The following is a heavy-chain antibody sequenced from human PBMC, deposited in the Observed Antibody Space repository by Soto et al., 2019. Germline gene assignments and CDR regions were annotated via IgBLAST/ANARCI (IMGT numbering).Heavy chain of an antibody. D-gene: IGHD3-10*01. Sequence: VGSLRLSCAASGFTFSNYAMNWVRQAPGKGLEWVSGISVSSDNTFYADSVKGRFTISRDNSKSTLFLQMNSLRAEDTALYYCAKDSDTKRGPDYWGQGTLVTVSS. CDR1: GFTFSNYA. CDR3: AKDSDTKRGPDY. CDR2: ISVSSDNT. V-gene: IGHV3-23*01. J-gene: IGHJ4*02.